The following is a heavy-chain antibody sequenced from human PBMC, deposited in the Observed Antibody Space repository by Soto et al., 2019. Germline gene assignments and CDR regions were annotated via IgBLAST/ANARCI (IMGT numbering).Heavy chain of an antibody. Sequence: EVQLVESGGGLVKPGGSLRLSCVASGFTFSGYSINWVRQAPGKGLEWVSYISGPSIYIYYADSVKGRFTISRDNAKSAVDLQMKSPRAEDTAVYYRARGFRNGFNVWGQGTTVSVSS. J-gene: IGHJ6*02. D-gene: IGHD2-8*01. CDR1: GFTFSGYS. CDR2: ISGPSIYI. V-gene: IGHV3-21*01. CDR3: ARGFRNGFNV.